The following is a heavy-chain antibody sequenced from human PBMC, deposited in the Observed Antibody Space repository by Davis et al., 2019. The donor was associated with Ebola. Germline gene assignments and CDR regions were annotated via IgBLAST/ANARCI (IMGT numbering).Heavy chain of an antibody. V-gene: IGHV4-34*01. D-gene: IGHD2-2*01. CDR1: GFTFSSYY. J-gene: IGHJ5*02. Sequence: ESLKISCAASGFTFSSYYLNWVRQPPGKGLEWIGEINHSGSTNYNPSLKSRVTISVDTSMNQFSLKLSSVTAADTAVYYCARFVVLVPAAGFDPWGQGTLVTVSS. CDR3: ARFVVLVPAAGFDP. CDR2: INHSGST.